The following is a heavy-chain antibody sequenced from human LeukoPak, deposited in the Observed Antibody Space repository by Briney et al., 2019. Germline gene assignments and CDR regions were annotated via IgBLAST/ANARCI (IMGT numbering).Heavy chain of an antibody. CDR1: GYRFTNYW. D-gene: IGHD2-2*02. Sequence: GESLKTSCKGSGYRFTNYWIGWGRQMPGKGLEWMGIIFPDDCDPRSRPPFQGQVTISADKSISPAHLQWSSVKASDTAMYYCAIGGDSTTSCYRCFDYWRQGTLVTASS. V-gene: IGHV5-51*01. CDR2: IFPDDCDP. J-gene: IGHJ4*02. CDR3: AIGGDSTTSCYRCFDY.